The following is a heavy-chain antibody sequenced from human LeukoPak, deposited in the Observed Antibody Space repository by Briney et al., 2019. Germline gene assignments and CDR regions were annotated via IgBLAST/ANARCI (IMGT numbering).Heavy chain of an antibody. CDR3: ARRYCSSTSCLLDY. CDR2: ISSTSDSAI. D-gene: IGHD2-2*01. Sequence: GGSLRLSCAASGFTFSSYEMNWVRQAPGKGLEWVSYISSTSDSAIYYADSVKGRFTISRDNAKNSLYLQMNSLRAEDTAVYYCARRYCSSTSCLLDYWGQGTLVTVSS. CDR1: GFTFSSYE. V-gene: IGHV3-48*03. J-gene: IGHJ4*02.